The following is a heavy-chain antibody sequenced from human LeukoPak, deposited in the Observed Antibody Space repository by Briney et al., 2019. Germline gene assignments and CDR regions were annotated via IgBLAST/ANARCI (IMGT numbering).Heavy chain of an antibody. D-gene: IGHD3-16*02. CDR1: GGSFSGYY. CDR2: INHSGST. V-gene: IGHV4-34*01. CDR3: MRTFYDYVWGSYRPSFDY. Sequence: WETLSLTCAVYGGSFSGYYWSWIRQPPGKGLEWIGEINHSGSTNYNPSLKSRVTISVDTSKNQFSLKLSSVTAADTAVYYCMRTFYDYVWGSYRPSFDYWGQGTLVTVSS. J-gene: IGHJ4*02.